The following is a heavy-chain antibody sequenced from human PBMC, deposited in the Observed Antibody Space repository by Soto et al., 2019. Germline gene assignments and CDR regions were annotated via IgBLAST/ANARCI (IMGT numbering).Heavy chain of an antibody. J-gene: IGHJ4*02. D-gene: IGHD3-22*01. V-gene: IGHV3-23*01. CDR1: GFTFSSYA. Sequence: EVQLLESGGGLVQPGGSLRLSCAASGFTFSSYAMSWVRQAPGKGLEWVSAISGSGGSTYYADSVKGWFTISRDNSKNTLYLQMNSLRAEDTAVYYCAKSLTYYDSSGYYPFDYWGQGTLVTVSS. CDR2: ISGSGGST. CDR3: AKSLTYYDSSGYYPFDY.